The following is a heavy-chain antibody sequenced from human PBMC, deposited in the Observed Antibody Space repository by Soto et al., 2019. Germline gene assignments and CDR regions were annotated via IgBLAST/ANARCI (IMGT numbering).Heavy chain of an antibody. D-gene: IGHD2-15*01. CDR3: ARDKDLPPEVRGYCSGGSCYRSPAFDI. CDR1: GFTFSSYS. CDR2: ISSSSSTI. V-gene: IGHV3-48*01. J-gene: IGHJ3*02. Sequence: GGSLRLSCAASGFTFSSYSMNWVRQAPGKGLEWVSYISSSSSTIYYADSVKGRFTISRDNAKNSLYLQMNSLRAEDTAVYYCARDKDLPPEVRGYCSGGSCYRSPAFDIWGQGTMVTVSS.